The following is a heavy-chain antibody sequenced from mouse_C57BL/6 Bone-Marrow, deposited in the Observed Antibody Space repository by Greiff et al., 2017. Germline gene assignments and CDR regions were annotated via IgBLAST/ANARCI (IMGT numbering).Heavy chain of an antibody. CDR1: GFTFSDYG. V-gene: IGHV5-17*01. J-gene: IGHJ1*03. D-gene: IGHD1-1*01. CDR3: ARIGSSPYWYFDV. CDR2: ISSGSSTI. Sequence: VQLQESGGGLVKPGGSLKLSCAASGFTFSDYGMHWVRQAPEKGLEWVAYISSGSSTIYYADTVKGRFTISRDNAKNTLFLQMTSLRSEDTAMYYCARIGSSPYWYFDVWGTGTTVTVSS.